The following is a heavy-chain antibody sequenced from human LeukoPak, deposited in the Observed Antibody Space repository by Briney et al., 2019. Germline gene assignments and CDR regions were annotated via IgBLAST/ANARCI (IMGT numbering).Heavy chain of an antibody. V-gene: IGHV3-66*02. CDR2: IYSGGST. CDR1: GFTVSSNY. CDR3: ARSGRIAARPCDY. J-gene: IGHJ4*02. Sequence: GGSLRLSCAASGFTVSSNYMSWVRQAPGKGLEWVSVIYSGGSTYYADSVKGRFTISRDNSKNTLYLQMNSLRAGDTAVYYCARSGRIAARPCDYRGQGTLVTVSS. D-gene: IGHD6-6*01.